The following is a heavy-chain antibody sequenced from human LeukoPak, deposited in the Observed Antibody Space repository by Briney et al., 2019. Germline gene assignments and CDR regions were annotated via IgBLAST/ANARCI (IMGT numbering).Heavy chain of an antibody. V-gene: IGHV3-23*01. Sequence: GGSLRLSCLASKFTFNNYAMTWVRQAPGKGLEWVSSISGSGDNMDYADSVKGRFTISRDNSENTLYLQMNSLRAEDTAVYYCARPPGSGWYDYWGQGTLVTVSS. J-gene: IGHJ4*02. D-gene: IGHD6-19*01. CDR1: KFTFNNYA. CDR2: ISGSGDNM. CDR3: ARPPGSGWYDY.